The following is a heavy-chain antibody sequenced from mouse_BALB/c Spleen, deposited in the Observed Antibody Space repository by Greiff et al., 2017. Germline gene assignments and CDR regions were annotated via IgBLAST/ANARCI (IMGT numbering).Heavy chain of an antibody. Sequence: EVQGVESGGGLVQPGGSLKLSCAASGFTFSSYGMSWVRQTPDKRLELVATINSNGGSTYYPDSVKGRFTISRDNAKNTLYLQMSSLKSEDTAMYYCARGDYGDDFDYWGQGTTLTVSA. J-gene: IGHJ2*01. CDR2: INSNGGST. D-gene: IGHD2-13*01. V-gene: IGHV5-6-3*01. CDR3: ARGDYGDDFDY. CDR1: GFTFSSYG.